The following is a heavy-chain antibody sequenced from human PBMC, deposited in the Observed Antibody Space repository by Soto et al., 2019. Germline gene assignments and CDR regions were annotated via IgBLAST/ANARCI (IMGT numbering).Heavy chain of an antibody. CDR1: GGSISSHYW. CDR3: VSSLKYDFWSAGGRHFYIDC. CDR2: IYHGGST. J-gene: IGHJ4*02. V-gene: IGHV4-4*02. Sequence: QVQLQEAGPGLVKPSGTLSLTCAVSGGSISSHYWWNWVRQTPRGGLEWIGKIYHGGSTNYNPSLRNRVIRSVDKSMNQFPLKLASVIAADTAVYYSVSSLKYDFWSAGGRHFYIDCWGRGSLGTVSS. D-gene: IGHD3-3*01.